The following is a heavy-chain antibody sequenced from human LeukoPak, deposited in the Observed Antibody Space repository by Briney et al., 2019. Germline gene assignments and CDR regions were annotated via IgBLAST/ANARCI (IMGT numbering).Heavy chain of an antibody. D-gene: IGHD3-9*01. Sequence: SVKVSCKASGGTFSSYAISWVRQAPGQGLEWMGGIIPIFGTANYAQKFQGRVTITADGSTSTAYMELSSLRSEDTAVYYCASVSRLVIGYFDYWGQGTLVTVSS. V-gene: IGHV1-69*13. CDR1: GGTFSSYA. J-gene: IGHJ4*02. CDR3: ASVSRLVIGYFDY. CDR2: IIPIFGTA.